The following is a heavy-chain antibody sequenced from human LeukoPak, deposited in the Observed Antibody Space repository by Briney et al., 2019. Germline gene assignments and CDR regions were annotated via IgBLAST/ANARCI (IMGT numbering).Heavy chain of an antibody. CDR2: IYPTDGAT. J-gene: IGHJ4*02. CDR3: ARIWDSSGYFDY. V-gene: IGHV1-46*01. Sequence: ASVKVSCKASGYTFTMDYIHWVRQAPGQGLEWMGMIYPTDGATTYAQRFQGRVTMTRDMSTTTVYMDLRSLRSEDTAVYFCARIWDSSGYFDYWGQGTLVTVSS. D-gene: IGHD3-22*01. CDR1: GYTFTMDY.